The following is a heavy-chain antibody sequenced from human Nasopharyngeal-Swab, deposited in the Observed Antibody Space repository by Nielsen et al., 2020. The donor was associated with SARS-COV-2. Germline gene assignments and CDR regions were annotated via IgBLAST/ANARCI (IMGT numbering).Heavy chain of an antibody. V-gene: IGHV4-34*01. CDR2: INHSGST. J-gene: IGHJ3*02. CDR3: ARDPPSIVGANPGYYPGGVDNAFDI. D-gene: IGHD1-26*01. CDR1: GGSFSGYY. Sequence: SETLSLTCAVYGGSFSGYYWSWIRQPPGKGLEWIGEINHSGSTNYNPSLKSRVTISVDTSKNQFSLKLSSVTATDTAVYYCARDPPSIVGANPGYYPGGVDNAFDIWGQGTMVTVSS.